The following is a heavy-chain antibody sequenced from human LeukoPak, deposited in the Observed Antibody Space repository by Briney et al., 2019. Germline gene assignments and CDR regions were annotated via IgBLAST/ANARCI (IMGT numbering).Heavy chain of an antibody. CDR1: GFSFSTSS. Sequence: GGSLRLSCAASGFSFSTSSVNWVRQAPGKGLEWVSSISGSSIYILYADSVKGRFTISRDDARSSLYLQMNSLRAEDTAVYYCAKFETRGNTDFDYWGQGTLVTVSS. CDR3: AKFETRGNTDFDY. V-gene: IGHV3-21*01. CDR2: ISGSSIYI. D-gene: IGHD2/OR15-2a*01. J-gene: IGHJ4*02.